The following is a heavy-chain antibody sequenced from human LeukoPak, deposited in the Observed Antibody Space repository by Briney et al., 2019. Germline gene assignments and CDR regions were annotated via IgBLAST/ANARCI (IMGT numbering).Heavy chain of an antibody. CDR1: GYTFTGYY. D-gene: IGHD3-3*01. CDR3: ARDYIRRGTIFGTREDAFDV. V-gene: IGHV1-8*03. CDR2: MNPNNGNT. J-gene: IGHJ3*01. Sequence: ASVKVSCKASGYTFTGYYMHWVRQAPGQGLEWMGSMNPNNGNTDYAQKFQGRVTITRDTSISTAYMELSSLRSEDTAVYYCARDYIRRGTIFGTREDAFDVWGQGTMVTVSS.